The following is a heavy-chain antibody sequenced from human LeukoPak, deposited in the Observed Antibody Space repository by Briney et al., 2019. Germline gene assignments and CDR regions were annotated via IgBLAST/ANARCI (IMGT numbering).Heavy chain of an antibody. CDR1: GFTFTGYY. CDR3: AREYYYSSGNFYNRIDY. J-gene: IGHJ4*02. CDR2: INPNSGDK. V-gene: IGHV1-2*02. Sequence: GGSLRLSCAASGFTFTGYYIHWVRQAPGQGLEWMGWINPNSGDKKYAQKFQGRVTMTRDTSISTAYMALSRLRSDDTAVYYCAREYYYSSGNFYNRIDYWGQGTLVTVSS. D-gene: IGHD3-10*01.